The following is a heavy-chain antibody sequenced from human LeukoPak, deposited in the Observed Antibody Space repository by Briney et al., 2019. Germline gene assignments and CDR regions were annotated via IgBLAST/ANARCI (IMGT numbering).Heavy chain of an antibody. CDR2: IYHSGST. D-gene: IGHD3-9*01. V-gene: IGHV4-30-2*01. CDR3: ARAPTNFDWSLDY. CDR1: GGSISSGGYS. J-gene: IGHJ4*02. Sequence: PSETLSLTCAVSGGSISSGGYSWSWIRQPPGKGLEWIGYIYHSGSTYYNPSLKSRVTISVDTSKNQFSLKLSSVTAADTAVYYCARAPTNFDWSLDYWGQGTLVTVSS.